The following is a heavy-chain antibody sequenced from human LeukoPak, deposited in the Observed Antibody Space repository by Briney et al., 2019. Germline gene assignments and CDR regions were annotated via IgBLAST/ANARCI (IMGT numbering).Heavy chain of an antibody. Sequence: SETLSLTCTVSGYSISSGYYWGWIRQPPGKGLEWIGSIYYSGSTYYNPSLKSRVTISVDTSKNQFSLKLSSVTAADTAVYYCARHSGSSWYSGIFYYYYYMDVWGKGTTVTISS. J-gene: IGHJ6*03. D-gene: IGHD6-13*01. CDR2: IYYSGST. CDR1: GYSISSGYY. CDR3: ARHSGSSWYSGIFYYYYYMDV. V-gene: IGHV4-38-2*02.